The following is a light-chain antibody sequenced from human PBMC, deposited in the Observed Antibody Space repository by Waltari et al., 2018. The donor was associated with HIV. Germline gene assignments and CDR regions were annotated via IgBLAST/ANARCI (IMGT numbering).Light chain of an antibody. Sequence: QSVLTQPPSASGAPGQRVTISCSGSSSNIGTNPVNWYQQFTGMAPEVVIYSNDQRPSGVPDRFAGSKSGTSASLAISGLQAEDEADYFCAAWDDSLNIWVFGGGAKLTVL. V-gene: IGLV1-44*01. J-gene: IGLJ3*02. CDR2: SND. CDR1: SSNIGTNP. CDR3: AAWDDSLNIWV.